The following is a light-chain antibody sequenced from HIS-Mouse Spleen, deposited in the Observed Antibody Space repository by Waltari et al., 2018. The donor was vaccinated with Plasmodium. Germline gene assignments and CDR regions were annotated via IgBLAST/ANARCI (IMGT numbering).Light chain of an antibody. V-gene: IGKV1-33*01. CDR3: QQYDNLPYT. Sequence: DIQMNQSPSSLSASVGDRVTITCQASQDISNDLNWYQQKPGKAPKLLIYDASNLETGVPSRFSGSGSGTDFTFTISSLQPEDIATYYCQQYDNLPYTFGQGTKLEIK. J-gene: IGKJ2*01. CDR2: DAS. CDR1: QDISND.